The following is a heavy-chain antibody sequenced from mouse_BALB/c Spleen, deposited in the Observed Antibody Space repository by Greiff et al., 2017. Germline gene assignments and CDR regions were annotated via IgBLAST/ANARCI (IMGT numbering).Heavy chain of an antibody. D-gene: IGHD1-1*01. CDR2: ISSGSSTI. CDR1: GFTFSSFG. CDR3: ARNYGSSEGFAY. V-gene: IGHV5-17*02. J-gene: IGHJ3*01. Sequence: EVQLQESGGGLVQPGGSRKLSCAASGFTFSSFGMHWVRQAPEKGLEWVAYISSGSSTIYYADTVKGRFTISRDNPKNTLFLQMTSLRSEDTAMYYCARNYGSSEGFAYWGQGTLVTVSA.